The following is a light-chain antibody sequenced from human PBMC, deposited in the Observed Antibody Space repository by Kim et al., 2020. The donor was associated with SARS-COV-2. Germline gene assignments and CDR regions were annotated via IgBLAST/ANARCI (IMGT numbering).Light chain of an antibody. CDR1: SGSIAHNY. V-gene: IGLV6-57*04. CDR3: QSSDSSVWV. CDR2: EDN. J-gene: IGLJ3*02. Sequence: NFMLTQPHSVSESPGKTVTISCTRSSGSIAHNYVQWYQQRPGSAPTTVIFEDNQRPSGVTDRFSGSIDSSSNSASLTISGLKTEDEADYHCQSSDSSVWVFGGGTQLTVL.